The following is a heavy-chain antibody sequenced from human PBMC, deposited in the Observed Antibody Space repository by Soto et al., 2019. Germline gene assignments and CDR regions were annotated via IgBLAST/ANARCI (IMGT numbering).Heavy chain of an antibody. V-gene: IGHV4-61*01. CDR2: IYDSRSI. J-gene: IGHJ6*02. CDR1: GDSFSSGSYY. CDR3: PRDYGVYSLDFYYGMDV. D-gene: IGHD2-21*01. Sequence: XATLSLTCTVSGDSFSSGSYYWSWIRQPPGKGLEWIGRIYDSRSINYNPSLKSRVTISVDTSKNQFSLKLSSVTAADTAIYYCPRDYGVYSLDFYYGMDVWGQGTTVTVSS.